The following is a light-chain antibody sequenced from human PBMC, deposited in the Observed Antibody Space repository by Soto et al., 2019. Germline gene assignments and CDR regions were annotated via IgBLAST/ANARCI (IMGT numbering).Light chain of an antibody. V-gene: IGKV3-11*01. CDR2: DAS. CDR3: QQRSNSPRT. J-gene: IGKJ1*01. CDR1: QSVGSY. Sequence: EIVLTQSPATLSLSPGEGANLSCRASQSVGSYLAWFQQKPGQAPRLLIYDASNRATGIPARFSGSGSGTDFTLTISSLEPEDFAVYYCQQRSNSPRTFGQGTKVEIK.